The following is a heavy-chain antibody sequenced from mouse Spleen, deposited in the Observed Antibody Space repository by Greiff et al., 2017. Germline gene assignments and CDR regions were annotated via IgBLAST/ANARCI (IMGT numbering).Heavy chain of an antibody. D-gene: IGHD3-1*01. CDR2: INSNGGST. CDR3: AREGARATYTY. V-gene: IGHV5-6-3*01. CDR1: GFTFSSYG. Sequence: EVKLVESGGGLVQPGGSLKLSCAASGFTFSSYGMSWVRQTPDKRLELVATINSNGGSTYYPDSVKGRFTISRDNAKNTLYLQMSSLKSEDTAMYYCAREGARATYTYWGQGTTLTVSS. J-gene: IGHJ2*01.